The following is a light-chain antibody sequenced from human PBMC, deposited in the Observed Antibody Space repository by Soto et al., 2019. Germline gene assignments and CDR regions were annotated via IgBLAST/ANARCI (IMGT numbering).Light chain of an antibody. CDR1: SSDVGGYNY. Sequence: QSVLTQPASVSGSPGQSITISCTGTSSDVGGYNYVSWYQQHPGKAPKLLIYDVNNRPSGVSNRFSGSKSGNTASLTISGLQADDEADYYCTSYTTTSTVIFGGGTNSPS. V-gene: IGLV2-14*03. CDR3: TSYTTTSTVI. J-gene: IGLJ2*01. CDR2: DVN.